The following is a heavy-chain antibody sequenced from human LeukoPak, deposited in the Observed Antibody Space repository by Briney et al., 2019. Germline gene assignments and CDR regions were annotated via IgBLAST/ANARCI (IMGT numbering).Heavy chain of an antibody. Sequence: GASVKVSCKASGGTFSSYAISWVRQAPGQGFEWMGWISTYNGNTNYVEKFQGRVTMTTDTSTSTAYMELRGLRSDDTAVYYCARDRQLQWFGEFNVDFDYWGQGTLVTVSS. CDR3: ARDRQLQWFGEFNVDFDY. CDR2: ISTYNGNT. D-gene: IGHD3-10*01. V-gene: IGHV1-18*01. J-gene: IGHJ4*02. CDR1: GGTFSSYA.